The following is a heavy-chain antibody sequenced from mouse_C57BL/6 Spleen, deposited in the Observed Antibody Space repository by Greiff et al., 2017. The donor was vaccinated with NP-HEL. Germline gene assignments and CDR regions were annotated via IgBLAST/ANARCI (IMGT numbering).Heavy chain of an antibody. CDR1: GFNIKDDY. CDR2: IDPENGDT. D-gene: IGHD2-1*01. J-gene: IGHJ3*01. Sequence: VQLQQSGAELVRPGASVKLSCTASGFNIKDDYMHWVKQRPEQGLEWIGWIDPENGDTEYASKFQGKATITADTSSNTAYLQLSSLTSEDTAVYYCTTRVNYLFAYWGQGTLVTVSA. V-gene: IGHV14-4*01. CDR3: TTRVNYLFAY.